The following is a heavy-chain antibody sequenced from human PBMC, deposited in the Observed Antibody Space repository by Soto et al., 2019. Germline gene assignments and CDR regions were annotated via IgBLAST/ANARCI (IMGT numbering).Heavy chain of an antibody. V-gene: IGHV5-10-1*01. CDR2: IDPSDSQT. J-gene: IGHJ4*02. D-gene: IGHD3-22*01. CDR3: ARQIYDSDTGPNFQYYFDS. CDR1: GYSFACYW. Sequence: GESLKISCNGSGYSFACYWITWVRQKLWKGLEWMGRIDPSDSQTYYSPSFRGHVTISVTKSITTVFLQWSSLRASDTAMYYCARQIYDSDTGPNFQYYFDSWGQGTPVTVSS.